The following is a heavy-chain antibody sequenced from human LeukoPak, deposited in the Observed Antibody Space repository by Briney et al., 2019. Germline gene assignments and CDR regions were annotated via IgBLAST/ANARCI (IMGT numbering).Heavy chain of an antibody. CDR3: ARAGNGFDP. Sequence: PSETLSLTCTVSGGSISGYYWSWIRQPPGEGLEWIGEINHSGSTNYNPSLKSRVTISVDTSKNQFSLKLSSVTAADTAVYYCARAGNGFDPWGQGTLVTVSS. J-gene: IGHJ5*02. CDR1: GGSISGYY. CDR2: INHSGST. D-gene: IGHD1-1*01. V-gene: IGHV4-34*01.